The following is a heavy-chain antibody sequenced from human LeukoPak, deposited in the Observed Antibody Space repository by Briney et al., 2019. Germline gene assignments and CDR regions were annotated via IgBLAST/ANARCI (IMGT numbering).Heavy chain of an antibody. J-gene: IGHJ4*02. CDR2: ISPNTGGT. Sequence: ASVKVSCKASGYTFTAYYIHWVRLAPGQGLEWMGWISPNTGGTNYAQTFQGRVTMTRDTSISTAYMHLSRLTSDDTAVYYCARDWGLSGSYYGFSAYWGQGTLVTVSS. D-gene: IGHD3-10*01. V-gene: IGHV1-2*02. CDR3: ARDWGLSGSYYGFSAY. CDR1: GYTFTAYY.